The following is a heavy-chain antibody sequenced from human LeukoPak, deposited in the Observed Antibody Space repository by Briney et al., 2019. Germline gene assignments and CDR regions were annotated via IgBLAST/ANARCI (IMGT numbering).Heavy chain of an antibody. CDR3: ASGGIYYGAAFDF. Sequence: GGSLRLSCAASGFTFSSYSMNWVRQAPGKGLEWVSSISSSSSYIYYADSVKGRFTISRDNAKTSLYLQMNSLRAEDTALYYCASGGIYYGAAFDFWGQGTPVTVSS. CDR2: ISSSSSYI. V-gene: IGHV3-21*04. J-gene: IGHJ4*02. CDR1: GFTFSSYS. D-gene: IGHD1-26*01.